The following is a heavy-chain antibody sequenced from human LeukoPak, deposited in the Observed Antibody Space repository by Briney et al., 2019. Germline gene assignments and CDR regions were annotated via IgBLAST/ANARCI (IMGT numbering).Heavy chain of an antibody. J-gene: IGHJ3*02. D-gene: IGHD2-15*01. CDR1: GGSISSYY. V-gene: IGHV4-59*08. CDR3: ARLEYCSGGSCSIFAFDI. CDR2: IFYSGST. Sequence: SETLSLTCTVSGGSISSYYWSWIRQSPGKGLEWIGYIFYSGSTKYNPSLKSRVAISVDKSNNQFSLKLSSVTAADTAVYYCARLEYCSGGSCSIFAFDIWGQGTMVTVSS.